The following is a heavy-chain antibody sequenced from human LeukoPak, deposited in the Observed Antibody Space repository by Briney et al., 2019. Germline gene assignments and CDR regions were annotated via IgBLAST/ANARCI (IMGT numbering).Heavy chain of an antibody. CDR1: GGSFSGYY. V-gene: IGHV4-34*01. Sequence: SETLSLTRAVYGGSFSGYYWSWIRQPPGKGLEWIGEINHSGSTNYNPSLKSRVTISVDTSKNQFSLKLSSVTAADTAVYYCARGRGYCSGGSCYGGLGYYFDYWGQGTLVTVSS. CDR3: ARGRGYCSGGSCYGGLGYYFDY. CDR2: INHSGST. D-gene: IGHD2-15*01. J-gene: IGHJ4*02.